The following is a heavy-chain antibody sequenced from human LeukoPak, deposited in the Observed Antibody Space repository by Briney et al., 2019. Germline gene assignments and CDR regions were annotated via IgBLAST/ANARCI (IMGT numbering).Heavy chain of an antibody. V-gene: IGHV1-8*01. CDR2: MNPNSGNT. J-gene: IGHJ4*02. Sequence: ASVKVSCKASGYTFTNYDINWVRQASGQGLDWMGWMNPNSGNTGYAQKFQGRVTMTRNTSISTAYMELSSLSSEDTAVYYCARVPGCISTRCPSYFAYWGQGTLVTVSS. CDR3: ARVPGCISTRCPSYFAY. CDR1: GYTFTNYD. D-gene: IGHD2-2*01.